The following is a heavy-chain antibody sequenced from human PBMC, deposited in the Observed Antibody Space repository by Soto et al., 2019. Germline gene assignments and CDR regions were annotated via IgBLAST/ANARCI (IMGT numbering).Heavy chain of an antibody. V-gene: IGHV1-18*01. J-gene: IGHJ4*02. CDR1: GYTFTTYP. Sequence: QIHLVQSGAEVRKPGASVRVSCKTSGYTFTTYPITWVRQALGLGPEWMGWISTHSGNTSYAQKFQGRVTMITDTSTTTTYMEMRSLRSDDTAMYYCARLRAYFSSFPDKWGQGTLVTVSS. D-gene: IGHD6-6*01. CDR3: ARLRAYFSSFPDK. CDR2: ISTHSGNT.